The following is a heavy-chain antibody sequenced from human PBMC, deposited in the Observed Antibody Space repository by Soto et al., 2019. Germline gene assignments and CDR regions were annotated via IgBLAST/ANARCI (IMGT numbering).Heavy chain of an antibody. D-gene: IGHD6-19*01. J-gene: IGHJ4*02. Sequence: GGSLRLSCAASGFTFSSYGMHWVRQAPGKGLEWVAVIWYDGSNKYYADSVKGRFTISRDNSKNTLYLQMNSLRAEDTAVYYCARDQWLVSYFDYWGQGTLVTVSS. CDR1: GFTFSSYG. CDR2: IWYDGSNK. V-gene: IGHV3-33*01. CDR3: ARDQWLVSYFDY.